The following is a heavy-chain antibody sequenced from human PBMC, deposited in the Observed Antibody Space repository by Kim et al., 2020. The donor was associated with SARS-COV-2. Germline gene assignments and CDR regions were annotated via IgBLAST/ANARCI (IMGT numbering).Heavy chain of an antibody. CDR1: GYIFTDYY. Sequence: ASVKVSCRASGYIFTDYYIHWVRQAPGQGLEWMGWINPNSGATNYAQKFQGRATMTRDTSISTAYMDLSRLIFDDTVVYYCAIVSPGYSISWYFSWGQGT. D-gene: IGHD6-13*01. CDR3: AIVSPGYSISWYFS. V-gene: IGHV1-2*02. J-gene: IGHJ5*02. CDR2: INPNSGAT.